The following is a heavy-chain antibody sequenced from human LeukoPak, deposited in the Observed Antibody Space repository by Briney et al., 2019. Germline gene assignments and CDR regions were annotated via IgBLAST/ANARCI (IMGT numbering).Heavy chain of an antibody. Sequence: ASVKVSCKASGYTFTSYYIHWVRQAPGQGLEWMGIINPSGGSTTYAQKFQDRVTMTGDTSTSTVYMELSSLRSEDTAVYYCARDLFIATSGEGPGYWGQETLVTVSS. CDR2: INPSGGST. J-gene: IGHJ4*02. V-gene: IGHV1-46*01. CDR3: ARDLFIATSGEGPGY. D-gene: IGHD6-13*01. CDR1: GYTFTSYY.